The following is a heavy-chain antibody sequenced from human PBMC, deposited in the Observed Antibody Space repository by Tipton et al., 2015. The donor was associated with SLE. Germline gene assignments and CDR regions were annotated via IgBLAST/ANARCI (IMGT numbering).Heavy chain of an antibody. J-gene: IGHJ4*02. CDR2: VRYGGST. CDR3: ARSVLTYSSSSDY. D-gene: IGHD6-6*01. Sequence: TLSLTCSVSGASFSSGAFYWSWVRQHPGKALEWIGNVRYGGSTYYNPSLKSRVTISVDKSKNQLSLKLSSVTAADSAVYYCARSVLTYSSSSDYWGQGTLVTVSS. CDR1: GASFSSGAFY. V-gene: IGHV4-31*03.